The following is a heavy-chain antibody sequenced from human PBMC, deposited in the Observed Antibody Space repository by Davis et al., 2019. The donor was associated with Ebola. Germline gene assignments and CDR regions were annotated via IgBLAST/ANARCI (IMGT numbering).Heavy chain of an antibody. V-gene: IGHV1-8*01. J-gene: IGHJ2*01. D-gene: IGHD3-22*01. Sequence: ASVKVSCKASGYTFTSYDINWVRQATGQGLEWMGWMNPNSGNTGYAQKFQGWVTMTRDTSISTAYMELSRLRSDDTAVYYCARDYYDSSGYYSYWYFDLWGRGTLVTVSS. CDR3: ARDYYDSSGYYSYWYFDL. CDR1: GYTFTSYD. CDR2: MNPNSGNT.